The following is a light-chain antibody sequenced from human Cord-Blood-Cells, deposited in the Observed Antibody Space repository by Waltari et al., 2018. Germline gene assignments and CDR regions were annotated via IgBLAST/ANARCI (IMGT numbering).Light chain of an antibody. J-gene: IGKJ4*01. CDR3: QQRSNGPT. V-gene: IGKV3-11*01. CDR2: DAS. Sequence: EIVLTQSPATLSLSPGERATLSCRASQSVSSYLAWYQQKPGQAPRLLIYDASIWDNGNPARFSGSGSVTDFTLTISSVEPEDFAVSYSQQRSNGPTFGGATQVEIK. CDR1: QSVSSY.